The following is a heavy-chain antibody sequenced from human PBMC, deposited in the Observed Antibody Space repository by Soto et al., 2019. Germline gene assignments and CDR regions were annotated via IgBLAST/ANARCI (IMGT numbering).Heavy chain of an antibody. CDR1: GGTFSTYT. J-gene: IGHJ4*02. V-gene: IGHV1-69*01. CDR2: IIPIFGPA. CDR3: ARVDGSGYYYAY. D-gene: IGHD3-22*01. Sequence: QVQLVQSGAEVKKPGSSVKVSCKASGGTFSTYTISWVRQAPGQGLEWMGGIIPIFGPADYAQKFHGRVTITADQSTSTAYTELSSLRSEDTAVYYCARVDGSGYYYAYWGQGTLVTVSS.